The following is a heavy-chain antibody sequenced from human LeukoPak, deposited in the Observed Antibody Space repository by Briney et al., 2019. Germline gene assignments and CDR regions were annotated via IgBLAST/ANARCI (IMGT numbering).Heavy chain of an antibody. Sequence: GGSLRLSCTASGFTFGDYAMSWVRQAPGKGLEWVGFIRSKAYGGTTEYAASVKGRFTISRDDSKSIAYLQMNSLKTEDTAEYYCTRAAGIAAAALDYWGQGTLVTVSS. CDR3: TRAAGIAAAALDY. V-gene: IGHV3-49*04. CDR2: IRSKAYGGTT. CDR1: GFTFGDYA. J-gene: IGHJ4*02. D-gene: IGHD6-13*01.